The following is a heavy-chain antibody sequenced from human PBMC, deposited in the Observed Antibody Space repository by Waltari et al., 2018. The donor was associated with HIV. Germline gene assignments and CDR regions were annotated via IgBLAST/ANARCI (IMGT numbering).Heavy chain of an antibody. V-gene: IGHV3-30*18. CDR3: AKGDRGLGIFYYYYYAMDV. D-gene: IGHD3-10*01. CDR1: G. J-gene: IGHJ6*02. CDR2: ISYDGSNK. Sequence: GLHWVRQAPGKGLEWVAVISYDGSNKYFAESVKGRFTISRDNSKHTLYLQMSSLRAEDTAVYYCAKGDRGLGIFYYYYYAMDVWGRGTTVTVSS.